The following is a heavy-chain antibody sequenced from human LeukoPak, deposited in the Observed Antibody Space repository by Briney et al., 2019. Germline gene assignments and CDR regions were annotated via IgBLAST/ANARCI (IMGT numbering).Heavy chain of an antibody. J-gene: IGHJ6*04. Sequence: SVKVSCKASGGTFSSYAISWVRQAPGQGLERMGGIIPIFGTANYAQKFQGRVTITADESTSTAYMELSSLRSEDTTVYYCARVPPATAHYYYYGMDVWGKGTTVTVSS. V-gene: IGHV1-69*13. CDR2: IIPIFGTA. CDR1: GGTFSSYA. D-gene: IGHD2-2*01. CDR3: ARVPPATAHYYYYGMDV.